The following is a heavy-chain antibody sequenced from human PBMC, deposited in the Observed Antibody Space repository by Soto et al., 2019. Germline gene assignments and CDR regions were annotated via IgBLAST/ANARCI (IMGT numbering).Heavy chain of an antibody. CDR1: GDSLYSNTAA. CDR3: ARGRSSPRGAWFDP. V-gene: IGHV6-1*01. D-gene: IGHD6-6*01. J-gene: IGHJ5*02. Sequence: PSQTLSLTCAISGDSLYSNTAAWNWLRQSPSRGLEWLGRTYYRSKWYNDYELSVRSRITINPDTSKNQLSLQINSVTPDDTAVYYCARGRSSPRGAWFDPWGQGTLVTVSS. CDR2: TYYRSKWYN.